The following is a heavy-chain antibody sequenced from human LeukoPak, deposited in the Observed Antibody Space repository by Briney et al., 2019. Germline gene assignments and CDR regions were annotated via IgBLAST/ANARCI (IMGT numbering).Heavy chain of an antibody. J-gene: IGHJ4*02. CDR1: GYTFTGYY. Sequence: ASVKVSCKASGYTFTGYYMHWVRQAPGQGLEGMGWINPNSGGTNYAQKFQRRVTMTRDTSISTAYMELSRLRSDDTAVYYCARAVHVDTAYIDYWGQGTLVTVSS. CDR3: ARAVHVDTAYIDY. D-gene: IGHD5-18*01. CDR2: INPNSGGT. V-gene: IGHV1-2*02.